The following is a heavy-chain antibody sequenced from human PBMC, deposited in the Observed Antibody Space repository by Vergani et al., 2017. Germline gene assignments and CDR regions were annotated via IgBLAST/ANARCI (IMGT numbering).Heavy chain of an antibody. D-gene: IGHD3-10*01. CDR3: VRGRTYGSGGSGYYYAMDV. CDR2: IYTSGST. Sequence: QVQLQESGPGLVKPSQTLSLTCTVSGGSISSGSYYWSWIRQPAGKGLEWIGRIYTSGSTNYNPSLKSRVTISVDTSKNQFALKLTSVTAADTAVYYCVRGRTYGSGGSGYYYAMDVWGQGKTVTVSS. V-gene: IGHV4-61*02. J-gene: IGHJ6*02. CDR1: GGSISSGSYY.